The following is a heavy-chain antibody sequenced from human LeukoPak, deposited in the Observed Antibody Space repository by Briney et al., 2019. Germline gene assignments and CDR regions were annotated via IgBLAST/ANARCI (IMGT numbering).Heavy chain of an antibody. Sequence: GGSLRLSCAASGFTFSSYGMHWVRQAPGKGLEWVAFIRYDGSNKYYADSVKGRLTISRDNSKNTLYLQMNSLRAEDTAVYYCARRITIFGVGFDYWGQGTLVTVSS. CDR3: ARRITIFGVGFDY. D-gene: IGHD3-3*01. CDR2: IRYDGSNK. J-gene: IGHJ4*02. V-gene: IGHV3-30*02. CDR1: GFTFSSYG.